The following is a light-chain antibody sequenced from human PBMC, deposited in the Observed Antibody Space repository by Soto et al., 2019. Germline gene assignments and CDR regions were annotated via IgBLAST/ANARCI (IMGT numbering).Light chain of an antibody. V-gene: IGKV1D-16*01. CDR1: QDINSY. J-gene: IGKJ4*01. Sequence: DVQMTQSPSSLSASVGDRVTITCRASQDINSYLAWYQQKPGNAPKSLIYAAPSLQTGVPSRFSGSESGTDFTLTISTLQPEDSATYYCQQYNIYPLTFGGGTKVEIK. CDR2: AAP. CDR3: QQYNIYPLT.